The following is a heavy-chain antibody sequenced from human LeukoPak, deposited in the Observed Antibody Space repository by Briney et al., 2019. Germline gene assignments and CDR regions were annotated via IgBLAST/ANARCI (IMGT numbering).Heavy chain of an antibody. CDR2: IYYSGST. J-gene: IGHJ5*02. CDR1: GGSISSNTYY. CDR3: ARYVIGPNWFDP. Sequence: SETLSLTCTVSGGSISSNTYYWAWIRQPPGKGLVWLGNIYYSGSTYYNPSLKSRITISVDTSKNQFSLKLSSVTAADTAVYSCARYVIGPNWFDPWGQGTLSPSPQ. D-gene: IGHD3-10*01. V-gene: IGHV4-39*07.